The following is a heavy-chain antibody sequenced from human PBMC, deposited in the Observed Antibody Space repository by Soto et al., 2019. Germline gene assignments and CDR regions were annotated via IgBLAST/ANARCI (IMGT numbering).Heavy chain of an antibody. CDR3: ARDMTRTVVPYFGF. V-gene: IGHV1-69*06. J-gene: IGHJ4*02. D-gene: IGHD1-7*01. CDR2: IIPISGAA. Sequence: SVKVSFKASGGTFSNYVVNWVRQAPGQGLEWMGRIIPISGAANYAQKFQGRVTITADKSTSTSYMELSSLRSEDTAVYYCARDMTRTVVPYFGFWGQGTLVTVSS. CDR1: GGTFSNYV.